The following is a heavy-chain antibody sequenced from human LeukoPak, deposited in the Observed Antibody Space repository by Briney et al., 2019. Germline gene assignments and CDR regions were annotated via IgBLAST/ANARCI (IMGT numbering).Heavy chain of an antibody. J-gene: IGHJ6*03. Sequence: SETLSLTCSVSGGTISSSSYYWGLIRQPPGKGLEWIGSIYYGGNTHYNPSLKSRVAISVDTSKNQFSLRLSSVTAADTAVYYCARHPRTQSWFGETLHYYYYMDVWGRGTTVTVSS. CDR3: ARHPRTQSWFGETLHYYYYMDV. D-gene: IGHD3-10*01. CDR2: IYYGGNT. CDR1: GGTISSSSYY. V-gene: IGHV4-39*01.